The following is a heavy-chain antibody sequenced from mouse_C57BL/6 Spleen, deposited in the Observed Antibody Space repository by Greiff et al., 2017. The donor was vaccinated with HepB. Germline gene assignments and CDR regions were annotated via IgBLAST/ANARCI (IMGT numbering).Heavy chain of an antibody. CDR1: GYAFSSSW. J-gene: IGHJ1*03. V-gene: IGHV1-82*01. Sequence: QVQLKESGPELVKPGASVKISCKASGYAFSSSWMNWVKQRPGKGLEWIGRIYPGDGDTNYNGKFKGKATLTADKSSSTAYMQLSSLTSEDSAVYFCAREGYYSWYFEVWGTGTTVTVSS. CDR3: AREGYYSWYFEV. D-gene: IGHD1-1*01. CDR2: IYPGDGDT.